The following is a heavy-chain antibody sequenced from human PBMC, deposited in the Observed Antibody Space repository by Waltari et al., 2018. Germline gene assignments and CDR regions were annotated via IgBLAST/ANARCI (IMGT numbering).Heavy chain of an antibody. D-gene: IGHD3-16*01. CDR2: IYYSGST. V-gene: IGHV4-39*01. J-gene: IGHJ5*02. Sequence: QVQLQESGPGLVKPSETLSPTCTVPGCLLHCSIFYWGWTGPPPGKGLEWIGRIYYSGSTYYNPSLKSRVTISVDTSKNQFSLKLSSVTAADTAVYYCAGPRAGGDNSNGFDAWGQGTMVTVSS. CDR1: GCLLHCSIFY. CDR3: AGPRAGGDNSNGFDA.